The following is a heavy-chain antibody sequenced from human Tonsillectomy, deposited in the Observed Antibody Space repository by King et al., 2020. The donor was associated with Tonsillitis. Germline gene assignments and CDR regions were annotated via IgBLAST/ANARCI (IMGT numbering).Heavy chain of an antibody. CDR1: GFTFDDYA. CDR2: ISWDGGST. J-gene: IGHJ4*02. Sequence: VQLVESGGGVLQPGGSLRLSCAASGFTFDDYAMHWVRQAPGKGLELVSLISWDGGSTYYADSVKGPLTIARDNSKNSLYLQMNSLRTEDTALCYCAKDASSSWYHFDYWGQGTLVTVSS. D-gene: IGHD6-13*01. V-gene: IGHV3-43*02. CDR3: AKDASSSWYHFDY.